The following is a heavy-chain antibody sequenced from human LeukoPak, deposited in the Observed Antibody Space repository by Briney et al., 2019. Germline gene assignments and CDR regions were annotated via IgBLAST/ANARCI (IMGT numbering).Heavy chain of an antibody. CDR2: ISSSSSYI. J-gene: IGHJ4*02. V-gene: IGHV3-21*01. CDR1: GFTFSSYS. Sequence: GGSLRLSCAASGFTFSSYSMNWVRQAPGKGLEWVSSISSSSSYIYYADSVKGRFTISRDNAKNSLYLQMNSLRAEDTAVYYCARVLDNSSSRYQSLKYWGRGTLVTVSS. CDR3: ARVLDNSSSRYQSLKY. D-gene: IGHD2/OR15-2a*01.